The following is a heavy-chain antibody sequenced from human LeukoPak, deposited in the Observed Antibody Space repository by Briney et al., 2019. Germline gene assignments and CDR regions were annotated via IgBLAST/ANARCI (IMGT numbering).Heavy chain of an antibody. CDR3: ARLSYGYDY. CDR1: GYTFTSYD. V-gene: IGHV1-8*01. J-gene: IGHJ4*02. D-gene: IGHD5-18*01. CDR2: MNPNSGNT. Sequence: ASVKVSCKASGYTFTSYDINWVRQHTGQGLEWMGGMNPNSGNTGYAQKSQGRVTMTRNTYISTAYMELSSLRSEDRVVYFCARLSYGYDYWGQGTLVTVSS.